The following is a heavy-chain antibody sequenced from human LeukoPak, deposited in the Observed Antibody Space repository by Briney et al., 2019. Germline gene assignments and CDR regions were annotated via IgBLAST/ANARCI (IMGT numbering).Heavy chain of an antibody. CDR1: GFTFSDYY. J-gene: IGHJ4*02. CDR3: ARGLAYYYDSSAYFLDY. D-gene: IGHD3-22*01. CDR2: ITNSGSTI. V-gene: IGHV3-11*04. Sequence: GGSLRLSCAASGFTFSDYYMSWIRQAPGKGLEWVSYITNSGSTIYYADSVKGRFTISRDNAKNSLYLQMNSLRADDTAVYYCARGLAYYYDSSAYFLDYWGQGTLVTVSS.